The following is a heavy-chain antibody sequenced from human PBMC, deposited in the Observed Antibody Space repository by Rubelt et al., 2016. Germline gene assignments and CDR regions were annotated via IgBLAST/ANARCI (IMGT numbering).Heavy chain of an antibody. CDR1: GGSISSYY. CDR3: ARWDVDYLDY. V-gene: IGHV4-59*01. CDR2: SPYRGST. D-gene: IGHD1-26*01. J-gene: IGHJ4*01. Sequence: GGSISSYYWSWIRQPPGKGLEWIGYSPYRGSTNYNPSLTSRVTISVDTSKNQFSLKLSSVTAAATAVYYCARWDVDYLDYWGQGTLVTVAS.